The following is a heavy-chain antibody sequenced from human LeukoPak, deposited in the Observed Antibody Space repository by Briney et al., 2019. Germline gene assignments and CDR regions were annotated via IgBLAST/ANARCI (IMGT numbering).Heavy chain of an antibody. CDR3: ARDRGYSTFDN. Sequence: GGSLRLSCAASGFPFSNYWMSWVRQAPGKGLEWVANMKEDGGEINYVDSVKGRFTIPRDNAKNSLYLHMNSPRVEDTAVYYCARDRGYSTFDNWGQGTLVTVSS. D-gene: IGHD4-23*01. CDR1: GFPFSNYW. CDR2: MKEDGGEI. V-gene: IGHV3-7*01. J-gene: IGHJ5*02.